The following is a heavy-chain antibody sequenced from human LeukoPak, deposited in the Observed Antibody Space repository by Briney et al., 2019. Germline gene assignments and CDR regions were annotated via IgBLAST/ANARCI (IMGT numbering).Heavy chain of an antibody. Sequence: GGSLRLSCAASGFTFSDYWMTWIRQAPGKGLEWVSYISSSGSTIYYADSVKGRFTISRDNAKNSLYLQMNSLRAEDTAVYYCASPVSDVDMFNCFDPWGQGTLVTVSS. D-gene: IGHD3-10*02. V-gene: IGHV3-11*01. CDR3: ASPVSDVDMFNCFDP. CDR2: ISSSGSTI. J-gene: IGHJ5*02. CDR1: GFTFSDYW.